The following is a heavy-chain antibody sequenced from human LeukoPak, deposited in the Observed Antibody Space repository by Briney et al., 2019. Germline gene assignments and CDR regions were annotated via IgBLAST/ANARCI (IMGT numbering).Heavy chain of an antibody. CDR2: IYYSGST. Sequence: SETLSLTCTVSGDSISSYYWSWIRQPPGKGLESIGCIYYSGSTKYNPSLKSRVTISRDTSKNQFSLKLSSVTAADTAVYYCARDAFGRSGFDYWGQGTLVTVSS. CDR3: ARDAFGRSGFDY. J-gene: IGHJ4*02. V-gene: IGHV4-59*01. CDR1: GDSISSYY. D-gene: IGHD3-3*02.